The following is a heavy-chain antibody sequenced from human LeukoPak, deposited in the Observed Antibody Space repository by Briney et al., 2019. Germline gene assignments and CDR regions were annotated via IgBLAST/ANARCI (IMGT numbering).Heavy chain of an antibody. CDR1: GFTFGDYA. V-gene: IGHV3-7*01. CDR2: IRQDGDEK. Sequence: PGGSLRLSCISSGFTFGDYAMSWFRQAPGMGLEWVGNIRQDGDEKFYADSVRGRFTISRDNAKNSLYLHLNSLRAEDTAIYYCARVRTEWYIDLWGRGTLVTVSP. D-gene: IGHD2-8*02. J-gene: IGHJ2*01. CDR3: ARVRTEWYIDL.